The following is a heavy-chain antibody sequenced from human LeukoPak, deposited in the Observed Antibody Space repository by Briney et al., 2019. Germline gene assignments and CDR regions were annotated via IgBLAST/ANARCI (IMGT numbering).Heavy chain of an antibody. CDR3: ATQGIAVAGSDY. CDR2: INHSGST. CDR1: GGSFSGYY. D-gene: IGHD6-19*01. J-gene: IGHJ4*02. Sequence: SETLSLTCAVYGGSFSGYYWSWIRQPPGKGLEWIGEINHSGSTNYNPSLKSRVTISVDTSKNQFSLKLSSETAADTAVYYCATQGIAVAGSDYWGQGTLVTVSS. V-gene: IGHV4-34*01.